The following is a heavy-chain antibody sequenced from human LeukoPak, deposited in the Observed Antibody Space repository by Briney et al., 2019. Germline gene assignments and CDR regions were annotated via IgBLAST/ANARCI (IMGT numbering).Heavy chain of an antibody. CDR1: GFTFSSYA. CDR2: ISGSGGST. CDR3: ATGDFDWLLGYFDY. V-gene: IGHV3-23*01. Sequence: GGSLRLSCAASGFTFSSYAMSWVRQAPGKGLEWVSAISGSGGSTYYADSVKGWFTISRDNSKNTLYLQMNSLRAEDTAVYYCATGDFDWLLGYFDYWGQGTLVTVSS. D-gene: IGHD3-9*01. J-gene: IGHJ4*02.